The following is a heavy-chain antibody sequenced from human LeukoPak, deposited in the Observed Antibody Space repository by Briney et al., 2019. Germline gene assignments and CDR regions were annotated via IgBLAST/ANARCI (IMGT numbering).Heavy chain of an antibody. CDR1: GFTFSSYG. J-gene: IGHJ4*02. D-gene: IGHD4-23*01. Sequence: GGSLRLSCAASGFTFSSYGMHWVRQAPGKELEWVAVIWYDGSNKYYADSVKGRFTISRDNSKNTLYLQMNSLRAEDTAVYYCAKGYGGLGFDYWGQGTLVTVSS. V-gene: IGHV3-33*06. CDR2: IWYDGSNK. CDR3: AKGYGGLGFDY.